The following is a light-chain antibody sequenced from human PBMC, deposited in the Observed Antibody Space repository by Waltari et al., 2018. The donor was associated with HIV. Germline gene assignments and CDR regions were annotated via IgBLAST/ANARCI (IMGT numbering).Light chain of an antibody. V-gene: IGLV2-8*01. CDR1: SSDVGGYNH. Sequence: QSALTQLPSASGPPGQSVPISCTGTSSDVGGYNHVSGYDQHTGKAPKLVISEVRTRPSGVPDRFSGSKSGNTASLTVSGLQADDEGDYYCNSYAGSNNFVFGTGTKVTVL. CDR2: EVR. J-gene: IGLJ1*01. CDR3: NSYAGSNNFV.